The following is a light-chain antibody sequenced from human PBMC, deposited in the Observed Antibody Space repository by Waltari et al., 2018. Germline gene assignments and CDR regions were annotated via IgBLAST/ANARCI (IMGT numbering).Light chain of an antibody. CDR3: CSYAGRATWA. Sequence: QSALNHHTAVCGSPGHAATIPFTGTSSYGGGYVYVFWYQQYPGKAPNRVIYDVSKRPSGVPDRFSGSKSGNTASLTISGLQAEDEADYNCCSYAGRATWAFGGGTKLTVL. V-gene: IGLV2-11*01. CDR2: DVS. CDR1: SSYGGGYVY. J-gene: IGLJ3*02.